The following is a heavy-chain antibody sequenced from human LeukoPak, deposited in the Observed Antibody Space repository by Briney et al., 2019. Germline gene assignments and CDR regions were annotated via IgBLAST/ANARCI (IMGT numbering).Heavy chain of an antibody. D-gene: IGHD3-10*01. CDR2: IYHSGST. J-gene: IGHJ3*02. Sequence: SETLSLTCTVSGYSISSGYYWGWIRQPPGKGLEWIGSIYHSGSTYYNPSLKSRVTMSVDTSKNQFSLKLYSVTAADTGVYYCAKSNGYGLVDIWGQGTMVTVSS. CDR3: AKSNGYGLVDI. V-gene: IGHV4-38-2*02. CDR1: GYSISSGYY.